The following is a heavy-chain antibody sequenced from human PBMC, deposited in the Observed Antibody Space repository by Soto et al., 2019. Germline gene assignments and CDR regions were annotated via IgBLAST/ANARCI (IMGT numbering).Heavy chain of an antibody. Sequence: GGSLRLSCAASGFTFSSYGMHWVRQAPGKGLEWVAVISYDGSNKYYADSVKGRFTISRDNSKNTLYLQMNSPRAEDTAVYYCAKDSSLWFGDSDSYGMDVWGQGPTVTVSS. CDR2: ISYDGSNK. CDR1: GFTFSSYG. D-gene: IGHD3-10*01. CDR3: AKDSSLWFGDSDSYGMDV. V-gene: IGHV3-30*18. J-gene: IGHJ6*02.